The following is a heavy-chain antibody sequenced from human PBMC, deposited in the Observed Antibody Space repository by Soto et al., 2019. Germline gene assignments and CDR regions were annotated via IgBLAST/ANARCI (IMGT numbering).Heavy chain of an antibody. CDR3: AKDSGYQLPDNYFYYGLDV. Sequence: QGQLVESGGGVGQPGRSLRLSCAASGFTFTSHAMHWVRQTPGKGLEWVAAISYDESDKKYASSVKGRFTVSRDNVKNTLSLQMTSLRPEDTAVYYCAKDSGYQLPDNYFYYGLDVWGQGTTVTVSS. CDR1: GFTFTSHA. V-gene: IGHV3-30*18. D-gene: IGHD2-2*01. CDR2: ISYDESDK. J-gene: IGHJ6*02.